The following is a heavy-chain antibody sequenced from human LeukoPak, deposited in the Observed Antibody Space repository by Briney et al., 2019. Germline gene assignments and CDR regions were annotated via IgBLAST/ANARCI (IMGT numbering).Heavy chain of an antibody. Sequence: SETLSLTCAVYGGSFSGYYWSWIRQPPGKGLEWIGEINHSGSTNYNPSLKSRVTISVDTSKNQFSLKLSSVTAADTAVYYCARGRDFRFFSLGSSHFYYFDYWGQGTLVTVSS. CDR2: INHSGST. V-gene: IGHV4-34*01. CDR1: GGSFSGYY. CDR3: ARGRDFRFFSLGSSHFYYFDY. J-gene: IGHJ4*02. D-gene: IGHD6-13*01.